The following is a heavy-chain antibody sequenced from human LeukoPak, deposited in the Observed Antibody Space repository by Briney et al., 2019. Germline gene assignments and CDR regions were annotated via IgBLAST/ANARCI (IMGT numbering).Heavy chain of an antibody. Sequence: SETLSLTCAVYGGSFSGYYWSWIRQPPGKGLEWIGEINHSGSTNYNLSLKSRVTISVDTSKNQFSLKLSSVTAADTAVYYCARGKYDFWSGYTYYYYYMDVWGKGTTVTVSS. CDR1: GGSFSGYY. CDR3: ARGKYDFWSGYTYYYYYMDV. J-gene: IGHJ6*03. V-gene: IGHV4-34*01. CDR2: INHSGST. D-gene: IGHD3-3*01.